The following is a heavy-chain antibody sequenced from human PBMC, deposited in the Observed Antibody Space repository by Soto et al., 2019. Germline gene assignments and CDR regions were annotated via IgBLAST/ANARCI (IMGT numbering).Heavy chain of an antibody. CDR1: GFSLSTSGVG. CDR3: AHSIVGGPDFDY. D-gene: IGHD1-26*01. CDR2: IYWDDDK. V-gene: IGHV2-5*02. Sequence: QITFKESGPTLVKPTQTLTLTCTFSGFSLSTSGVGVGWIRQPPGKALEWLALIYWDDDKRYSPSLKSRLTITKDTSKNQVVLTMTNMDPVDTATYYCAHSIVGGPDFDYWGQGTLVTVSS. J-gene: IGHJ4*02.